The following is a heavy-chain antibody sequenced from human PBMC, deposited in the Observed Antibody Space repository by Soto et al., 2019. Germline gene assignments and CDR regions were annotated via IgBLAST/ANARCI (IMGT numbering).Heavy chain of an antibody. CDR3: ARDRRYMGDIGRMDV. J-gene: IGHJ6*02. CDR2: IYYSGTT. D-gene: IGHD3-10*01. Sequence: QVQLQESGPGLVKPSQTLSLTCTVSGGSISDNDYYWTWIRQHQGKGLEWIGNIYYSGTTYYKPSLKRRVSMSVDTSKNQFSLRLSSVTAADTAVYCFARDRRYMGDIGRMDVWGQGTTVTVSS. CDR1: GGSISDNDYY. V-gene: IGHV4-31*03.